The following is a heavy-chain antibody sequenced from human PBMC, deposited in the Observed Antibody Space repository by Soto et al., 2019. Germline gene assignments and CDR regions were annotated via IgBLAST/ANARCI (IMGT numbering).Heavy chain of an antibody. D-gene: IGHD2-2*01. CDR3: TREAGYCSRTSCYRRAFDS. J-gene: IGHJ3*02. V-gene: IGHV3-74*01. CDR1: GFTFSSHW. CDR2: INTDGGIT. Sequence: EVQLVESGGDLVQPGGSLRLSCAASGFTFSSHWMHWVRRVPGKGLVWVSHINTDGGITGYADSVKGRFTISRDNAKNTLYLQMNGLRVEDTSFYYCTREAGYCSRTSCYRRAFDSWGQGTMVTVSS.